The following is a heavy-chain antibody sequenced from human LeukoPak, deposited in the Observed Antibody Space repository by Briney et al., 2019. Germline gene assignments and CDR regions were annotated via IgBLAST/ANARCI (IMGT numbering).Heavy chain of an antibody. CDR3: ARAGRTFDY. Sequence: PGGSLRLSCVASGFTFSTYWLSWIRQAPGKGPEWVGNIKIDGSEKYYVDSVKGRFTISRDNAKNSLYLQMSSLRAEDTAVYYCARAGRTFDYWGQGTLVTVSS. V-gene: IGHV3-7*03. CDR2: IKIDGSEK. D-gene: IGHD1-26*01. CDR1: GFTFSTYW. J-gene: IGHJ4*02.